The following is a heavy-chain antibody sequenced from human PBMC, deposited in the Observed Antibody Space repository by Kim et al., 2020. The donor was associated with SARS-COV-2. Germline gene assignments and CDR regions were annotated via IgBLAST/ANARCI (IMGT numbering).Heavy chain of an antibody. V-gene: IGHV4-34*01. CDR2: INHSGST. CDR1: GGSFSGYY. CDR3: ARSRSSWYLGKGWFDP. D-gene: IGHD6-13*01. J-gene: IGHJ5*02. Sequence: SETLSLTCAVYGGSFSGYYWSWLRQPPGKGLEWIGEINHSGSTNYNPSLKSRVTISVDTSKNQFSLKLSSVTAADMAVYYCARSRSSWYLGKGWFDPWGQGTLVTVSS.